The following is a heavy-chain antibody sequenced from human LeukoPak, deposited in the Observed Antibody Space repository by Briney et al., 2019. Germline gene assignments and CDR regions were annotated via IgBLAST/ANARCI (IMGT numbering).Heavy chain of an antibody. CDR3: ARDAMTAPMAN. J-gene: IGHJ4*02. CDR1: GFILSSYW. V-gene: IGHV3-7*01. Sequence: GGSLRLSCAASGFILSSYWMSWVRQAPGKGLEWVANVKQDGSEKYYVDSVKGRFTISRDNAKNSLYLQMNSLRAEDTAVYYCARDAMTAPMANWGQGTLVTVSS. CDR2: VKQDGSEK. D-gene: IGHD2-21*02.